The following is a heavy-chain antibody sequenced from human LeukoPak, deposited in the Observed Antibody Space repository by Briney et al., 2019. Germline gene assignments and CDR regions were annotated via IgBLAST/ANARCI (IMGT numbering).Heavy chain of an antibody. D-gene: IGHD7-27*01. J-gene: IGHJ4*02. CDR3: AREVLPQLGMYFDY. CDR1: GGSISSYY. Sequence: SETLSLTCTVSGGSISSYYWSWIRQPPGKGLEWIGEINHSGSTNYNPSLKSRVTISVDTSKNQFSLKLSSVTAADTAVYYCAREVLPQLGMYFDYWGQGTLVTVSS. V-gene: IGHV4-34*01. CDR2: INHSGST.